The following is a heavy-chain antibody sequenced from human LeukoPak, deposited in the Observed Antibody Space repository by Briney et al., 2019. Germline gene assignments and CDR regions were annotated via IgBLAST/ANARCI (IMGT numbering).Heavy chain of an antibody. CDR1: GFTFSSYA. CDR3: AKGNNPITMVRGVMAGDDAFDI. CDR2: ISGSGGST. V-gene: IGHV3-23*01. J-gene: IGHJ3*02. D-gene: IGHD3-10*01. Sequence: GGSLRLSCAASGFTFSSYAMSWGRQAPGKGLEWVSAISGSGGSTYYADSVKGRFTISRDNSKNTLYLQMNSLRAEDAAVYYCAKGNNPITMVRGVMAGDDAFDIWGQGTMVTVSS.